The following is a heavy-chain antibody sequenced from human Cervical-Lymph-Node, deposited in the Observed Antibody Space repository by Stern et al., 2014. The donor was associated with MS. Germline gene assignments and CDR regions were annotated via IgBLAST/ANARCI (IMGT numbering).Heavy chain of an antibody. CDR2: IYYSGST. V-gene: IGHV4-31*03. D-gene: IGHD1-26*01. J-gene: IGHJ4*02. CDR1: GGSISSGGYY. Sequence: QVQLQESGPGLVKPSQTLSLTCTVSGGSISSGGYYWSWIRQHPGKGLEWIGYIYYSGSTYYNPSLKSRVTISVDTSKNQFSLKLSSVTAADTAVYYCARGAAYGSYFWGWVRFFDYWGQGTLVTVSS. CDR3: ARGAAYGSYFWGWVRFFDY.